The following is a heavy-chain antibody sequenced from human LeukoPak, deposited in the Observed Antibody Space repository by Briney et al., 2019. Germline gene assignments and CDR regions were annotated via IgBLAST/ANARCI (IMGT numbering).Heavy chain of an antibody. J-gene: IGHJ5*02. Sequence: RWASVKVSCKASGYTFTSYYMHWVRQAPGQGLEWMGIINPSGGSTSYAQKFQGRVTMTRDMSTSTVYMELSNLRSEDTAVYYCARDIVVVPAASGWFDPWGQGTLVTVSS. CDR2: INPSGGST. D-gene: IGHD2-2*01. CDR1: GYTFTSYY. V-gene: IGHV1-46*01. CDR3: ARDIVVVPAASGWFDP.